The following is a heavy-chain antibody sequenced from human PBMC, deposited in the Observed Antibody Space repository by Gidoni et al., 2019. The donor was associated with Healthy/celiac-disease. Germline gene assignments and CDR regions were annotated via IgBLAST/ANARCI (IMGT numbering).Heavy chain of an antibody. CDR3: ASLRCSSTSCYTRSFDY. CDR1: GFTFSSYS. CDR2: ISSSSSTI. J-gene: IGHJ4*02. Sequence: EVQLVESGGGLVQPGGSLRLSCAASGFTFSSYSMNWVRQAPGKGLAWVSYISSSSSTIYYADSVKGRFTISRDNAKNSLYLQMNSLRDEDTAVYYCASLRCSSTSCYTRSFDYWGQGTLVTVSS. V-gene: IGHV3-48*02. D-gene: IGHD2-2*02.